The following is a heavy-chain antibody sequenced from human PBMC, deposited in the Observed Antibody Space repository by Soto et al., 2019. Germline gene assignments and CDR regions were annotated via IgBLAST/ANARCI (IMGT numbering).Heavy chain of an antibody. CDR2: IYHSGST. CDR1: GGSVTNGRSS. D-gene: IGHD6-13*01. V-gene: IGHV4-30-2*06. J-gene: IGHJ5*02. Sequence: SETLSLTFSVSGGSVTNGRSSWHWIRQSPGKGLEWIAYIYHSGSTYYNPSLRSRVTISVDRSENQFSLKLSSVTAADTAVYYCVRESAASGPNWFDTWGPGTLV. CDR3: VRESAASGPNWFDT.